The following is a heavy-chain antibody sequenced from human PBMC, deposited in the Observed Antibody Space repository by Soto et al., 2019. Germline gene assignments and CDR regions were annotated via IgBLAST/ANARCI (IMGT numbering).Heavy chain of an antibody. J-gene: IGHJ4*02. V-gene: IGHV3-11*05. D-gene: IGHD6-13*01. Sequence: QVQLVESGGGLVKPGGSLRLSCAASGFTFSDYYMTWIRQAPGKGLEWVSYISSSTSHTDYADSGKGRFTISRDNAKNSLFLQMNSLRDEDTAVYNCARGRGAAADYFDFWGQGTLVTVSS. CDR1: GFTFSDYY. CDR3: ARGRGAAADYFDF. CDR2: ISSSTSHT.